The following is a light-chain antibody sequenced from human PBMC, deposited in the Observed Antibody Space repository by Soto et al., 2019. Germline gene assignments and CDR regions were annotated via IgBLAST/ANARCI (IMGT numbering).Light chain of an antibody. CDR2: AVS. Sequence: QSALTQPASVSGSPGQSITISCTGTSSDVGLYDYVSWYQQHPGKAPQLMIYAVSNRPSGVSNRFSAPKSGNTASLFISGLQAEDEADYYCSSYTSDSSYVFGYGTKVTVL. CDR3: SSYTSDSSYV. J-gene: IGLJ1*01. V-gene: IGLV2-14*01. CDR1: SSDVGLYDY.